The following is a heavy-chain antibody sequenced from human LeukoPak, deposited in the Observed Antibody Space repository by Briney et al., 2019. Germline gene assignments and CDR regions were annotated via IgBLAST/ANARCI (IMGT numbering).Heavy chain of an antibody. Sequence: PSETLSLTCAVYGGSFSGYYRSWIRQPPGKGLEWIGEINHSGSTNYNPSLKSRVTISVDTSKNQFSQKLSSVTAADTAVYYCARGLTLYDSSGYYYYWGQGTLVTVSS. CDR2: INHSGST. D-gene: IGHD3-22*01. CDR3: ARGLTLYDSSGYYYY. J-gene: IGHJ4*02. CDR1: GGSFSGYY. V-gene: IGHV4-34*01.